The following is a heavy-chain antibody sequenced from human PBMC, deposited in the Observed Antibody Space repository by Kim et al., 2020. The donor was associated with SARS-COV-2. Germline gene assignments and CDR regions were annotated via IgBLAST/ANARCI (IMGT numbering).Heavy chain of an antibody. Sequence: GGSLRLSCAASGFTFSSYWMHWVRQAPGKGLVWLSRITSDGSGTNYADSVKGRSTISRDNAKNTLFLQMNSLSAEDTAVYYCARGSANVFDIWGQGTMVTVSS. CDR1: GFTFSSYW. J-gene: IGHJ3*02. V-gene: IGHV3-74*01. CDR2: ITSDGSGT. CDR3: ARGSANVFDI. D-gene: IGHD2-15*01.